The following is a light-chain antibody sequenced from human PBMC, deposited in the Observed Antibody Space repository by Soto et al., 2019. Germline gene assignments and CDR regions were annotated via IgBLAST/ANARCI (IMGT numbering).Light chain of an antibody. CDR3: QQYDNLLT. Sequence: VMTQSPAALSVSPGDRATLSCRASESVRSSLAWYHHKPGQAPRLLIYGASTRATGVPDRFSGSGSGTEFTLTIISLQSEDFAVYYFQQYDNLLTFGGGTKVEIK. J-gene: IGKJ4*01. CDR1: ESVRSS. V-gene: IGKV3-15*01. CDR2: GAS.